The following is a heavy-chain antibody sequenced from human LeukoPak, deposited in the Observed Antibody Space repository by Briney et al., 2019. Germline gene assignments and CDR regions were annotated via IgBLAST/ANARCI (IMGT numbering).Heavy chain of an antibody. V-gene: IGHV1-18*01. D-gene: IGHD7-27*01. J-gene: IGHJ3*02. CDR1: GYTFTSYG. Sequence: ASVKVSCKASGYTFTSYGISWVRQAPGQGLEWMGWISAYNGNTNYAQKLQGRVTMTTDTSTSTAYMELSRLRSDDTAVYYCARGGGAYNWGTAFDIWGQGTMVTVSS. CDR2: ISAYNGNT. CDR3: ARGGGAYNWGTAFDI.